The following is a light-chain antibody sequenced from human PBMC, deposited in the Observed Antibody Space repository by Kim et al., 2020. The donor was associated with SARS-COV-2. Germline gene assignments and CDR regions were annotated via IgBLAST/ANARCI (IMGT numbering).Light chain of an antibody. CDR2: GAS. V-gene: IGKV3-15*01. Sequence: EIVMTQSPATLSVSPGERATLSCRASQSVSSNLAWYQQKPGQAPRLLIYGASTRATGIPGRFSGSGSGTEFTLTISSLQSEDFAVYYCHRYSNWPPTFGGGTELGIK. CDR3: HRYSNWPPT. CDR1: QSVSSN. J-gene: IGKJ4*01.